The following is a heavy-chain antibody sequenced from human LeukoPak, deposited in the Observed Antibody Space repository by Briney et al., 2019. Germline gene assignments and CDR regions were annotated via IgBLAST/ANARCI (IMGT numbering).Heavy chain of an antibody. CDR2: ISFDGNNE. J-gene: IGHJ4*02. D-gene: IGHD3-10*01. Sequence: GGSLRLSCAASGFTFSNYGMHWVRQAPGKGLEWLAVISFDGNNEYYADSVKGRFTISRDNAKNSLYLQMNSLRDEDTAVYYCAREGYYGALDIWGQGTLVTVSS. CDR3: AREGYYGALDI. V-gene: IGHV3-30-3*01. CDR1: GFTFSNYG.